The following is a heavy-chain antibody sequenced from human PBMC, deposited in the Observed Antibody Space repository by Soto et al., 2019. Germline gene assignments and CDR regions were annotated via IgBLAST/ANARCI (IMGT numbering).Heavy chain of an antibody. D-gene: IGHD2-21*02. CDR2: ITHTGTNA. J-gene: IGHJ4*02. CDR1: GFSFSDNR. Sequence: GALKVNSTASGFSFSDNRINWVRQAPGKGLEWVSSITHTGTNAYYADSVKGRFTISKDSADNSLILQMTSLRAEDTAVYHCARARGNDCYSGYWGQVTMVTVSS. CDR3: ARARGNDCYSGY. V-gene: IGHV3-21*06.